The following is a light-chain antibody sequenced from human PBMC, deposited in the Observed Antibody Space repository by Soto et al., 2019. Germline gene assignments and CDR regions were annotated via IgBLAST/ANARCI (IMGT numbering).Light chain of an antibody. V-gene: IGLV2-8*01. CDR3: SSYAGTNNFVV. J-gene: IGLJ1*01. CDR1: SSDVGDYNY. Sequence: VLPQPPSASGFPGQSVPISCTGTSSDVGDYNYVSWYQQHPGKAPKLMIYEVSKRPSGVPHRFSGSKSGNTASLTVSGLQAEDEADYYCSSYAGTNNFVVFGTGTKVTV. CDR2: EVS.